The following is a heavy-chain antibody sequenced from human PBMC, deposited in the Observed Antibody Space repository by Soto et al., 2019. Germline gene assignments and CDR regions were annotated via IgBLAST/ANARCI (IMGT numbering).Heavy chain of an antibody. Sequence: SETLSLTCTVSGGSISSGGYYWSWIRQHPGKGLEWIGYIYYSGSTYYNPSLKSRVTISVDTSKNQFSLKLSSVTAADTAVYYCARDSYDILTGYTNWFDPWGQGTLVTVSS. CDR2: IYYSGST. D-gene: IGHD3-9*01. V-gene: IGHV4-31*03. CDR3: ARDSYDILTGYTNWFDP. CDR1: GGSISSGGYY. J-gene: IGHJ5*02.